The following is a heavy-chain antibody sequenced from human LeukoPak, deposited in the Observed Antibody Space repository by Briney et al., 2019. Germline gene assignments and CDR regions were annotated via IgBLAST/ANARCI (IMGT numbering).Heavy chain of an antibody. CDR2: INSDGSST. V-gene: IGHV3-74*01. CDR1: GFAFSSYW. J-gene: IGHJ4*02. Sequence: GGSLRLSCAASGFAFSSYWMHWVRQAPGKGLVWVSRINSDGSSTSYADSAKGRFTISRDNAKNTLYLQMNSLRAEDTAVYYCARVGYDFWSGYPLILDYWGQGTLVTVSS. CDR3: ARVGYDFWSGYPLILDY. D-gene: IGHD3-3*01.